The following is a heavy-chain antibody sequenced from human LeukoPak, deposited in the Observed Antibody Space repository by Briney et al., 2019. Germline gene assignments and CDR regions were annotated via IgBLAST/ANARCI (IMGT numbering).Heavy chain of an antibody. CDR1: GYTLTELS. J-gene: IGHJ4*02. CDR3: ATGDSSGWYVDY. CDR2: FDPEDGET. V-gene: IGHV1-24*01. Sequence: ASVKVSCKXSGYTLTELSMHWVRQSSGKGLEWMGGFDPEDGETIYAQKFQGRVTMTEDTSTDTAYMELSSLRSEDTAVYYCATGDSSGWYVDYWGQGTLVTVSS. D-gene: IGHD6-19*01.